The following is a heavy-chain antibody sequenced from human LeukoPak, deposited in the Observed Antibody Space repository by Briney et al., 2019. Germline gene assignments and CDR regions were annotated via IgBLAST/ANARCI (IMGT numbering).Heavy chain of an antibody. Sequence: PSETLSLTCAVYGGSFSGYYWSWIRQPPGKGLEWIGEINHSGSTNYNPSLKSRVTISVDTSKNQFSLKLSSVTAADTAVYYCARGIGYCSGGSCYSSFDYWGQGTLVTVSS. V-gene: IGHV4-34*01. CDR2: INHSGST. J-gene: IGHJ4*02. CDR3: ARGIGYCSGGSCYSSFDY. CDR1: GGSFSGYY. D-gene: IGHD2-15*01.